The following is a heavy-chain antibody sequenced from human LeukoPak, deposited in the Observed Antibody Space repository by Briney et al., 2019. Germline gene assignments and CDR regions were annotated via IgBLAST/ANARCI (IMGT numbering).Heavy chain of an antibody. CDR2: ISGNGGST. CDR3: ARDGQFGGWYLDAFDI. V-gene: IGHV3-23*01. J-gene: IGHJ3*02. D-gene: IGHD6-19*01. CDR1: GFTFRSYA. Sequence: PGGSLRLSCAASGFTFRSYAMGWVRQAPGRGLEWVSTISGNGGSTYYADSVRGRFIISRDSSKNTLYLQMNSLRAEDTAVYYCARDGQFGGWYLDAFDIWGQGTMVTVSS.